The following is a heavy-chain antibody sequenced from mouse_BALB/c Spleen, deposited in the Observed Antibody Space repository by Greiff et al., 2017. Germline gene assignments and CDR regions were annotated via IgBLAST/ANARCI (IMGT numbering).Heavy chain of an antibody. D-gene: IGHD1-1*01. Sequence: EVHLVESGGGLVKPGGSLKLSCAASGFTFSSYAMSWVRQSPEKRLEWVAEISSGGSYTYYPDTVTGRFTISRDNAKNTLYLEMSSLRSEDTAMYYCARGGYGSSYGAYWGQGTLVTVSA. CDR3: ARGGYGSSYGAY. CDR2: ISSGGSYT. CDR1: GFTFSSYA. J-gene: IGHJ3*01. V-gene: IGHV5-9-4*01.